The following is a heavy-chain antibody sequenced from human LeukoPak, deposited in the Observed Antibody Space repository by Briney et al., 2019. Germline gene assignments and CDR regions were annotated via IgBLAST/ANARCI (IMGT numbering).Heavy chain of an antibody. V-gene: IGHV4-4*07. CDR1: GDSMRKWC. Sequence: SETLSLTCAVSGDSMRKWCWSWIRQPAGKGLEWIGRIFATGDTNYNPSLKSRVAMSVDTSKNYFSLNLTSVTAADTAVYFCACRVSYYDFWSGRPFYDVWGKGTSVTVSS. CDR2: IFATGDT. D-gene: IGHD3-3*01. CDR3: ACRVSYYDFWSGRPFYDV. J-gene: IGHJ6*04.